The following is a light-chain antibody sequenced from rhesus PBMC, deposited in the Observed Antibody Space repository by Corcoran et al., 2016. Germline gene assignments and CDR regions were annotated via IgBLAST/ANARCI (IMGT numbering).Light chain of an antibody. CDR2: AAS. CDR3: QHSYGTPLT. CDR1: GNVNNY. V-gene: IGKV1-74*01. J-gene: IGKJ4*01. Sequence: DIQMTQSPSSLSASVGDRVTITCRASGNVNNYLLWFQQKPGKAPKLLFYAASTLQIGVPSRFIGSGAGTDYTFPISSLQPEDVATYYCQHSYGTPLTFGGGTKVEIK.